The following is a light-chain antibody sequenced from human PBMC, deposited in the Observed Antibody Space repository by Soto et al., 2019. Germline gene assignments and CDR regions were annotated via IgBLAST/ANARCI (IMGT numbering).Light chain of an antibody. J-gene: IGKJ4*01. CDR3: QQYSLRSLS. V-gene: IGKV1-5*03. CDR2: QAS. Sequence: DIQMTQSPSTLSASIGDRVTITCRASQNISSWLSWYQQKPGKAPNLLIYQASILESGVPSRFSGSGSGTEFSLTISRLQPDDFATFYCQQYSLRSLSFGGGTKVEIK. CDR1: QNISSW.